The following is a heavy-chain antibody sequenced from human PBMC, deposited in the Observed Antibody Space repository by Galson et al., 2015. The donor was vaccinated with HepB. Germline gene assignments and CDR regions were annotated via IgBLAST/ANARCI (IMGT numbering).Heavy chain of an antibody. J-gene: IGHJ4*02. Sequence: SLRLSYAASGFPYNTFWMSWVRQVPGQGLEWVANIKQDGSETYYGDSVKGRFTISRDNAKNSLYPQMDSLRVDDTAVYYCARDIGQSYDTYYPFDHWGQGARVTVSS. V-gene: IGHV3-7*01. D-gene: IGHD3-10*01. CDR2: IKQDGSET. CDR1: GFPYNTFW. CDR3: ARDIGQSYDTYYPFDH.